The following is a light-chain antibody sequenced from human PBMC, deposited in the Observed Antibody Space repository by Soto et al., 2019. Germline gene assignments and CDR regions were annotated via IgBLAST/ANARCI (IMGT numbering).Light chain of an antibody. CDR3: QQLNTYPA. CDR1: QGIGSY. CDR2: GAS. V-gene: IGKV1-9*01. Sequence: LPLTQSPSFLSASVGDRVTITCRASQGIGSYLGWYQQAPGKAPKLLIYGASTLQSGVPSRFSGSGSGTEFTLTISSLQPEDVATYFCQQLNTYPAFGGGTQVDIK. J-gene: IGKJ4*01.